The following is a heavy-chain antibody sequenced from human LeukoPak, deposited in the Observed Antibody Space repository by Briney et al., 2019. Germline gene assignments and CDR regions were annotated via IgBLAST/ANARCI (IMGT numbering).Heavy chain of an antibody. CDR3: TTLGESSTSWDY. J-gene: IGHJ4*02. V-gene: IGHV3-23*01. CDR1: GFTFSSYA. D-gene: IGHD2-2*01. Sequence: GGSLRLSCAASGFTFSSYAMSWVRQDPGKGLEWVSAVSGSGSTTYYADSVKGRFTISRDNSKNTLYLQMNSLRAEDTAVYYCTTLGESSTSWDYWGQGTLVTVSS. CDR2: VSGSGSTT.